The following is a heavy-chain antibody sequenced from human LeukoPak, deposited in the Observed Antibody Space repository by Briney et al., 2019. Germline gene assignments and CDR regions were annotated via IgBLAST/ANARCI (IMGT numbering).Heavy chain of an antibody. Sequence: GGSLRLSCAASGFTFSSYGMHWVRQAPGKGLEWVAVISYDGSSKYYADSVKGRLTISRDNSKNTSFLQMNSLRAEDTAVYYCARTSKGIAAAGRNWFDPWGQGTLVTVSS. J-gene: IGHJ5*02. D-gene: IGHD6-13*01. CDR3: ARTSKGIAAAGRNWFDP. CDR1: GFTFSSYG. V-gene: IGHV3-30*03. CDR2: ISYDGSSK.